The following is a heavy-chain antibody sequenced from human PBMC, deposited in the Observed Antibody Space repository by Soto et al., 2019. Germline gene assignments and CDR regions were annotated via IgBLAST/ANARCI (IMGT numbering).Heavy chain of an antibody. V-gene: IGHV4-39*01. J-gene: IGHJ4*02. Sequence: SETLSLTCTVSVGSVSSTNHYWGWIRQPPGKGLEWIGDIYYTGMTRYNPSLKSRVTISVDTSKDQFSLKLSSVTAADTAVYYCARHGYYYDSTDYYYFVWGQGTLVTVSS. CDR2: IYYTGMT. CDR1: VGSVSSTNHY. D-gene: IGHD3-22*01. CDR3: ARHGYYYDSTDYYYFV.